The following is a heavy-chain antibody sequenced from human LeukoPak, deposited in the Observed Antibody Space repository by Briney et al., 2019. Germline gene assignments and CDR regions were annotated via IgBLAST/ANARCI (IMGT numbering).Heavy chain of an antibody. Sequence: GGSLRLSCAASGFTFSGFWMSWFRQAPGKGLKGVANIKQDGSEKYYVDSVKGRFTISRDNAKNSLYLQMNSLRAEDTAVYYCAREADGYFDWSPTLDVWGQGTTVTVSS. J-gene: IGHJ6*02. D-gene: IGHD3-9*01. V-gene: IGHV3-7*01. CDR2: IKQDGSEK. CDR1: GFTFSGFW. CDR3: AREADGYFDWSPTLDV.